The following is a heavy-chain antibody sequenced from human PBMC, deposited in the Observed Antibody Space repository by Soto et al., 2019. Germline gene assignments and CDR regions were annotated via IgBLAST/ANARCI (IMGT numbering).Heavy chain of an antibody. J-gene: IGHJ4*02. V-gene: IGHV1-58*02. Sequence: SVNVSCKASGFTFGTSAIQWVRQTRGHRLEWIGWIVVGTGNTNYAQKFQERVTITRDKSISTVYLQWSRLKASDTAIYYCARGNRPPTYYFEYWGQGTPVTVSS. CDR1: GFTFGTSA. CDR2: IVVGTGNT. CDR3: ARGNRPPTYYFEY. D-gene: IGHD1-1*01.